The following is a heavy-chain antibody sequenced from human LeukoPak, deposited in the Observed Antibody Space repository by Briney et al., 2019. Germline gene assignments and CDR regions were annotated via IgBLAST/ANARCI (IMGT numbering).Heavy chain of an antibody. CDR2: ITNSSSYI. V-gene: IGHV3-21*01. CDR3: AGLRIRHCSSTNCYVDEYFHL. CDR1: GFTLSSYS. J-gene: IGHJ1*01. D-gene: IGHD2-2*01. Sequence: GGSLRLSCAASGFTLSSYSMNWVRQAPGKGLEWLSSITNSSSYIYYADSVRGRFTISRDNAKNSLYLQMNSLRAEDTAVYYCAGLRIRHCSSTNCYVDEYFHLWGQGTLVTVSS.